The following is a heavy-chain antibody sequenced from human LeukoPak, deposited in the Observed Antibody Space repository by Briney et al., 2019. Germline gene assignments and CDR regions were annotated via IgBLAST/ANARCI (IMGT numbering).Heavy chain of an antibody. V-gene: IGHV1-2*02. Sequence: GASVKVSCKASGYTFTGYYMHWVRQAPGQGLEWMGWINPNSGGTNYAQKFQGRVTMTRDTSISTAYMELSRLRSDDTAVYYCARDRGTTVVTALFDYWGQGTLVTVSS. CDR1: GYTFTGYY. CDR3: ARDRGTTVVTALFDY. CDR2: INPNSGGT. J-gene: IGHJ4*02. D-gene: IGHD4-23*01.